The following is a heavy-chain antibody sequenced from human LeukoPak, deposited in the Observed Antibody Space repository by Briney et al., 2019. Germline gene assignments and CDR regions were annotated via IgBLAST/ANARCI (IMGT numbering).Heavy chain of an antibody. D-gene: IGHD2-2*01. V-gene: IGHV3-7*01. CDR3: GKDSVSTVVAPVATS. Sequence: GGSLRLSCAASGFTLSKNWMSWVRQAPGKGLEWVANIKQDGSEKNYVDSVKGRFTISRDNANNLLYLQMNSLRADDTAVYYCGKDSVSTVVAPVATSWGQGTLVTVYS. CDR1: GFTLSKNW. J-gene: IGHJ4*02. CDR2: IKQDGSEK.